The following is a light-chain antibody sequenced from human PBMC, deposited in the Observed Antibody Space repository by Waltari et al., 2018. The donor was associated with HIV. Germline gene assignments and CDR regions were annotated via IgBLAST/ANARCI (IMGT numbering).Light chain of an antibody. CDR1: CSNIGSNY. Sequence: QSELTQPPSASGTSGQRVTISCSGRCSNIGSNYEYLYQQVPGKDTKLLIYRNKQRPSGVLDRFSGSKSGTSASLAISGLRSDDEADYYCAAWDGSLSVVLFGGGTKLTVL. V-gene: IGLV1-47*01. J-gene: IGLJ3*02. CDR3: AAWDGSLSVVL. CDR2: RNK.